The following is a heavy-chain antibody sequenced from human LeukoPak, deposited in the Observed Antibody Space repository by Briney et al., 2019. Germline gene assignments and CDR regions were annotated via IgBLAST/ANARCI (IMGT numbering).Heavy chain of an antibody. CDR1: GYTFTSYG. CDR2: ISAYNGNT. D-gene: IGHD1-26*01. V-gene: IGHV1-18*01. Sequence: ASVKVSCKASGYTFTSYGISWVRQAPGQGLEWMGWISAYNGNTNYAQKFQGRVTMTRNTSISTAYMELSSLRSEDTAVYYCAIRRDKGRGIDYWGQGTLVTVSS. CDR3: AIRRDKGRGIDY. J-gene: IGHJ4*02.